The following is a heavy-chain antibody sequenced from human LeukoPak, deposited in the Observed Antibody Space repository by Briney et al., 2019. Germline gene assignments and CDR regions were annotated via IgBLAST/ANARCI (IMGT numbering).Heavy chain of an antibody. V-gene: IGHV3-9*03. CDR3: AKDIAATIVPRAYAFDI. CDR2: VNWNSGVI. J-gene: IGHJ3*02. CDR1: GFTFHDYA. D-gene: IGHD4-11*01. Sequence: PGGSLRLSCAASGFTFHDYAMHWVRQAPGKGLEWVSGVNWNSGVIAYGDSVKGRFTISRDNAKNSLYLQMNSLRTEDMALYYCAKDIAATIVPRAYAFDIWGQGTMVTVSS.